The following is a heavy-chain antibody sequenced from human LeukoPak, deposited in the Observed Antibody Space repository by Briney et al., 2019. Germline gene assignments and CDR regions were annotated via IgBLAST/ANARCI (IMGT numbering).Heavy chain of an antibody. J-gene: IGHJ4*02. Sequence: GGSLRLTCAASGFTFSSYWMSWVRQAPGKGLEWVANIKQDGSEKYYVDSVKGRFTISRDNAKNSLYLQMNSLRAEDTAVYYCATYSGYGHFDYWGQGTLVTVSS. CDR3: ATYSGYGHFDY. CDR2: IKQDGSEK. D-gene: IGHD5-12*01. V-gene: IGHV3-7*01. CDR1: GFTFSSYW.